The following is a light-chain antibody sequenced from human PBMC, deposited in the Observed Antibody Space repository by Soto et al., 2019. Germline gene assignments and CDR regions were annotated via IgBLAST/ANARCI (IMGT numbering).Light chain of an antibody. CDR3: QQYVASPYT. J-gene: IGKJ2*01. Sequence: DIVLTQSPGTLSLSPGERATLSCGASQSINSRSLAWYQQKPGQAPRLLIYDASSRATGIPDRLSASGSGTDFTLTISSLEPEDFAVYYCQQYVASPYTFGQGTKVDIK. CDR2: DAS. CDR1: QSINSRS. V-gene: IGKV3-20*01.